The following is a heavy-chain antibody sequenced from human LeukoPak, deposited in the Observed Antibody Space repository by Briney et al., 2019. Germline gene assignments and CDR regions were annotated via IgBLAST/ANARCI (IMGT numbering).Heavy chain of an antibody. D-gene: IGHD3-16*02. CDR2: IYYSGST. Sequence: SETLSLTCTVSGGSISSYYWSWIRQPPGKGLEWIGYIYYSGSTNYNPSLKSRVTISVDTSKNQFSLKLSSVTAADTAVYYCARGGRDYVWGSYREHDYWGQGTLVTVSS. J-gene: IGHJ4*02. CDR1: GGSISSYY. V-gene: IGHV4-59*01. CDR3: ARGGRDYVWGSYREHDY.